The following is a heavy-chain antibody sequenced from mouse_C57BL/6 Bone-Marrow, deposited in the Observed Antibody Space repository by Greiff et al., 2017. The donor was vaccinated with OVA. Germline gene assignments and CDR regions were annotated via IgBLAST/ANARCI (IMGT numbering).Heavy chain of an antibody. J-gene: IGHJ3*01. CDR1: GFTFSSYA. CDR2: ISDGGSYT. V-gene: IGHV5-4*01. CDR3: ARDFRFAY. Sequence: EVQGVESGGGLVKPGGSLKLSCAASGFTFSSYAMSWVRQTPEKRLEWVATISDGGSYTYYPDNVKGRFTISRDNAKNNLYLQMSHLKSEDTAMYYCARDFRFAYWGQGTLVTVSA.